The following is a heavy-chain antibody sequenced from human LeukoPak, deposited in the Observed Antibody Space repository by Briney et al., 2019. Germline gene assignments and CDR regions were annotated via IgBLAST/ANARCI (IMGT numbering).Heavy chain of an antibody. J-gene: IGHJ4*02. D-gene: IGHD3-22*01. CDR3: ARGTMIDPGHEDY. CDR1: GYTFTGYY. Sequence: ASVKVSCKASGYTFTGYYMRWVRQAPGQGLEWMGWINPNSGGTNYAQKFQGRVTMTRDTSISTAYMELSRLRSDDTAVYYCARGTMIDPGHEDYWGQGTLVTVSS. V-gene: IGHV1-2*02. CDR2: INPNSGGT.